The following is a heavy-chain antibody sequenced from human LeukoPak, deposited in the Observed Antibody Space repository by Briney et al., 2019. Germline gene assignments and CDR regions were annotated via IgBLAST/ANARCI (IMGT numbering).Heavy chain of an antibody. V-gene: IGHV3-30*04. D-gene: IGHD4-17*01. J-gene: IGHJ4*02. Sequence: PGGSLRLSCAASGSTFSSYAMRWVRQAPGKGLEWVAVISYDGSNKYYADSVKGRFTISRDNSKNTLYLQMNSLRAEDTAVYYCARDHLPHTVTNGPLGGYFDYWGQGTLVTVSS. CDR2: ISYDGSNK. CDR1: GSTFSSYA. CDR3: ARDHLPHTVTNGPLGGYFDY.